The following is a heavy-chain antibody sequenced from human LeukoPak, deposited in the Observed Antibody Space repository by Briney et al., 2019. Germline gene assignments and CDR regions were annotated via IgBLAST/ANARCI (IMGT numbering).Heavy chain of an antibody. J-gene: IGHJ4*02. CDR1: GFTFSSYW. Sequence: PGGSLRLSCAASGFTFSSYWMSWVRQAPGKGLEWVANIKQDGSEKYYVDSVKGRLTISRDNAKNSLYLQMNSLRAEDTAVYYCAREVAGATGLGNYWGQGTLVTVSS. V-gene: IGHV3-7*01. D-gene: IGHD1-26*01. CDR3: AREVAGATGLGNY. CDR2: IKQDGSEK.